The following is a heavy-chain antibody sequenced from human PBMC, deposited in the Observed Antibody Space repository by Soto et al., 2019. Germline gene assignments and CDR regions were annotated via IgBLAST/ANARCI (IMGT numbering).Heavy chain of an antibody. CDR1: GGTFSSYA. Sequence: QVQLVQSGAEVKKPGSSVKVSCKASGGTFSSYAISWVRQAPGQGLEWMGGIIPIFGTANYAQKFQGRVTITGDESTSTADMELSSLRAEDTAVYYWARESEEAGEDGHNWFDPWGQGTRVTV. V-gene: IGHV1-69*01. J-gene: IGHJ5*02. CDR2: IIPIFGTA. CDR3: ARESEEAGEDGHNWFDP. D-gene: IGHD3-16*01.